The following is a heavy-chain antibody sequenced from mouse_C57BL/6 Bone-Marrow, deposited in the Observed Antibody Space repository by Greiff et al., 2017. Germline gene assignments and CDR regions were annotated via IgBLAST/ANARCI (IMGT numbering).Heavy chain of an antibody. J-gene: IGHJ4*01. CDR2: LYPRSGNT. CDR3: ARKEWDYAMDY. CDR1: GSTFSSSG. V-gene: IGHV1-81*01. D-gene: IGHD1-3*01. Sequence: QVQLQQSGAELARPGASVKLSCKASGSTFSSSGISWVKQRTGQGLEWIGELYPRSGNTYYNEKFKGKATLTADKSSSTAYMELRSLTSEDSAVYFCARKEWDYAMDYWGQGTSVTVSS.